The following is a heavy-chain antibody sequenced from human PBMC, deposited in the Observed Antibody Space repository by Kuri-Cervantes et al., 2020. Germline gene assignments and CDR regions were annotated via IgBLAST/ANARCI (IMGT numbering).Heavy chain of an antibody. D-gene: IGHD5-18*01. Sequence: ASVKGSCKASGYTFASYYMHWVRQAPGQGLEWMGIINPSGGSTSYAQKFQGRVTMTRDTSTSTVYMELSSLRSEDTAVYYCASQPSDTAMVLDYWGQGTLVTVSS. V-gene: IGHV1-46*01. CDR2: INPSGGST. J-gene: IGHJ4*02. CDR3: ASQPSDTAMVLDY. CDR1: GYTFASYY.